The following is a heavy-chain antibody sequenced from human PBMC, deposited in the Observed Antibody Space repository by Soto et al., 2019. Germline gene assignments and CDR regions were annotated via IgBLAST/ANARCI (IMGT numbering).Heavy chain of an antibody. CDR2: ISYDGNNK. CDR3: AKNYYGAGSYLMMDDY. CDR1: AFSFSSYA. V-gene: IGHV3-30*18. J-gene: IGHJ4*02. D-gene: IGHD3-10*01. Sequence: QVQLVESGGGVVQPGRSLRLSCVASAFSFSSYAMHWVRQAPGKGLEWVAVISYDGNNKWYADSVKGRFTISRDKYENKMYLKMTSLRAEDMAVYYCAKNYYGAGSYLMMDDYWGQGTLVTVSA.